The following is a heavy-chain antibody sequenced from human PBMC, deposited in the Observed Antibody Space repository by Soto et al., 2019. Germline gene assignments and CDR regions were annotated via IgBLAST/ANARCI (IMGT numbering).Heavy chain of an antibody. Sequence: HVQLVQSEPEVKKPGASVKVSCKASGYTFRSYGINWVRQAPGQGLEWMGWISGYDGNTNYAQMFQGRVTLTTDTSTTAAYMELRSLGSDDTAVYYCVRGGSGSYIDYWGRGALVTVSS. CDR3: VRGGSGSYIDY. CDR2: ISGYDGNT. V-gene: IGHV1-18*01. J-gene: IGHJ4*02. CDR1: GYTFRSYG. D-gene: IGHD3-22*01.